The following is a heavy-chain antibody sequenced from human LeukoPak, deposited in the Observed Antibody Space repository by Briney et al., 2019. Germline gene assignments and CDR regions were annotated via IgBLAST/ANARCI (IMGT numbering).Heavy chain of an antibody. Sequence: GGSLRLSCAASGFTFSDYNMRWIRQAPGKGLEWVSSISRSGSTKYYADSVKGRFTISRDNAKNSLLLQMNSLRAEDSAVYYCARVGDDYNEYVDYWGQGTLVTVSS. CDR2: ISRSGSTK. V-gene: IGHV3-11*04. J-gene: IGHJ4*02. CDR3: ARVGDDYNEYVDY. CDR1: GFTFSDYN. D-gene: IGHD5-24*01.